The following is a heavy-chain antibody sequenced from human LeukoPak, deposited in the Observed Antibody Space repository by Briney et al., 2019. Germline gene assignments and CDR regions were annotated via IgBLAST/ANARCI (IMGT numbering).Heavy chain of an antibody. CDR1: GFTFSSYA. CDR3: ANSRASFDI. CDR2: ISGSGGST. V-gene: IGHV3-23*01. J-gene: IGHJ3*02. Sequence: GGSLRLSCAASGFTFSSYAMSWVREAPGKGLEWVSAISGSGGSTYYADSVKGRFTISRDNSKNTLYLQMKSLRAEDTAVYYCANSRASFDIWGQGTMVTVSS.